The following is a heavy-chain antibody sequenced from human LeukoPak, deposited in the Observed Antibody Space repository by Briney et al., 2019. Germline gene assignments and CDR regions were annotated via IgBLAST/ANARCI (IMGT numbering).Heavy chain of an antibody. V-gene: IGHV1-18*01. CDR1: GYTFTSYA. J-gene: IGHJ6*03. CDR3: ARVPYSSGWYYYYYYMDV. Sequence: GASVKVSCKASGYTFTSYAMNWVRQAPGQGLEWMGWISAYNGNTNYAQKLQGRVTMTTDTSTSTAYMELRSLRSDDTAVYYCARVPYSSGWYYYYYYMDVWGKGTTVTVSS. CDR2: ISAYNGNT. D-gene: IGHD6-19*01.